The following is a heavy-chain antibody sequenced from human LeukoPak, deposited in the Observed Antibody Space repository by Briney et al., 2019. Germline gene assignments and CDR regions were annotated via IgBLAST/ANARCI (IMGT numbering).Heavy chain of an antibody. J-gene: IGHJ4*02. Sequence: PGGSLRLSCAASGFTVSSKYMSWVRQAPGEGLEWVSGIYGGGSGSTFYAESVKGRFTISRDNSKNTLYLQMNSLRDEDTAIYYCAKDFTPDGIWDIDYWGRGTLITVSS. CDR1: GFTVSSKY. CDR3: AKDFTPDGIWDIDY. CDR2: IYGGGSGST. D-gene: IGHD1-14*01. V-gene: IGHV3-23*01.